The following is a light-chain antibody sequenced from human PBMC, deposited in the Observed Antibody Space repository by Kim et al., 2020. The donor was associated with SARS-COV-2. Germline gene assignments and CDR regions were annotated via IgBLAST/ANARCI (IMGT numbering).Light chain of an antibody. CDR1: NIGSKS. CDR3: QVWDSSSDHPV. Sequence: APGKTARITCGGNNIGSKSVHGYQQKPGQAPVLVIYYDSDRPSGIPERFSGSNSGNTATLTISRVEAGDEADYYRQVWDSSSDHPVFGGGTQLTVL. V-gene: IGLV3-21*04. CDR2: YDS. J-gene: IGLJ3*02.